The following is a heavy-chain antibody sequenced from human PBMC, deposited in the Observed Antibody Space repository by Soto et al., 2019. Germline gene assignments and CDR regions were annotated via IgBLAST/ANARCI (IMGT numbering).Heavy chain of an antibody. CDR2: IGGGTDDT. CDR1: GITFSIYA. V-gene: IGHV3-23*01. CDR3: GNVRMNHNSVWDCFDI. D-gene: IGHD1-26*01. Sequence: GGSLRLSCAASGITFSIYAMSWVRQAPGKGLEWVSGIGGGTDDTYYADSVKGRFTISRDNSKSTLSLQMNGLRAEDTAVYYCGNVRMNHNSVWDCFDIWGQGTMVTVSS. J-gene: IGHJ3*02.